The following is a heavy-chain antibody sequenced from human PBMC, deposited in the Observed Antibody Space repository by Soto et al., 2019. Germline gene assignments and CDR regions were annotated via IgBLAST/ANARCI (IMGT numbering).Heavy chain of an antibody. D-gene: IGHD3-22*01. Sequence: GGSLRLSCAASGFTFSNAWMSWVRQAPGKGLECVGRIKSKTDGGTTDYAAPVKGRFTISRDDSKNTLYLQMNSLKTEDTAVYYCTTDPYYYDSSGYYGGGLSDYWGQGTLVTVYS. V-gene: IGHV3-15*01. CDR3: TTDPYYYDSSGYYGGGLSDY. CDR2: IKSKTDGGTT. CDR1: GFTFSNAW. J-gene: IGHJ4*02.